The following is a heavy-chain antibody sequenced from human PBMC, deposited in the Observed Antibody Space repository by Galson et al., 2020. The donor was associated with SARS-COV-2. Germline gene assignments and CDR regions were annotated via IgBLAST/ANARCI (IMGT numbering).Heavy chain of an antibody. V-gene: IGHV3-64D*06. D-gene: IGHD5-18*01. CDR1: GFTFSSYA. J-gene: IGHJ4*02. CDR3: VSHVDTAMVFDY. CDR2: ISSNGGST. Sequence: GESLKISCSASGFTFSSYAMHWVRQAPGKGLEYVSAISSNGGSTYYADSVKGRFTISRDNSKNTLYLQMSSLRAEDTAVYYCVSHVDTAMVFDYWGQGTLVTVSS.